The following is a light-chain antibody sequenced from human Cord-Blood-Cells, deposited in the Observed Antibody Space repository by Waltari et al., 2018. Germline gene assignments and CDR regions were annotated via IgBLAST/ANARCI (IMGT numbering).Light chain of an antibody. CDR2: GAS. V-gene: IGKV3-15*01. CDR1: QSVSRN. CDR3: QQYNNWPPWT. J-gene: IGKJ1*01. Sequence: EIVMTQSPATLSVSPGERATLSCRASQSVSRNLAWYQQKPGQAPRLLIYGASTRATGIPARFSGSGSGTAFTLTISSLQSEDFAIYYRQQYNNWPPWTFGQGTKVEIK.